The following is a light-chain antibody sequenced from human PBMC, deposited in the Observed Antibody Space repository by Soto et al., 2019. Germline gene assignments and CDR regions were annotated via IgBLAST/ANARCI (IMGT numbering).Light chain of an antibody. CDR3: QQYKSYPPT. CDR1: QDLNFY. V-gene: IGKV1-16*01. Sequence: DIQMTQSPSSLSASVGDRVTIICRAPQDLNFYLAWFQQKPEKAPKSLIRAASTLQSGVPSRFSGSGSGTDFILTISILQLEDIATYYCQQYKSYPPTYGQGTLLEIK. CDR2: AAS. J-gene: IGKJ5*01.